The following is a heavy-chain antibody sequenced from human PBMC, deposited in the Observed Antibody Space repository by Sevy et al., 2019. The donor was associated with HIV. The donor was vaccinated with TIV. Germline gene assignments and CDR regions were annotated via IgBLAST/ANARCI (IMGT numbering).Heavy chain of an antibody. Sequence: SETLCLTCTVSGGSLSSSSYYWAWIRQSPGMGLEWIGTIYYTWTTHSNPSLKSRVTISKDISKNQFFLRLRSVTAADTAMYFCARPNSMASYTLDVWGQGTTVTVSS. D-gene: IGHD3-10*01. V-gene: IGHV4-39*01. CDR2: IYYTWTT. J-gene: IGHJ6*02. CDR1: GGSLSSSSYY. CDR3: ARPNSMASYTLDV.